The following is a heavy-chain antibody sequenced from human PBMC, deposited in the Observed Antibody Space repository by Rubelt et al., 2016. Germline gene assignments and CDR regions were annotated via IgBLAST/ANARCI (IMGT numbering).Heavy chain of an antibody. Sequence: QVQLQESGPGLMKPSETLSLTCSVSGASFTTDYWAWLRQSPEKGLEWIGSVSSYGATNYNPSLTGRVTMSVATSQSQFSLRLDSVTAADTALYYCAGQRTSAPHFDFWGQGALVTVSS. CDR3: AGQRTSAPHFDF. V-gene: IGHV4-59*08. CDR2: VSSYGAT. D-gene: IGHD6-6*01. J-gene: IGHJ4*02. CDR1: GASFTTDY.